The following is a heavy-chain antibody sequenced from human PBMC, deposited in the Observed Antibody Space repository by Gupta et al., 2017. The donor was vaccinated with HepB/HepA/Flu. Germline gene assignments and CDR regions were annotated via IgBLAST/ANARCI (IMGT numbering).Heavy chain of an antibody. CDR3: ARETQVGAIARYYYYYGMDV. D-gene: IGHD1-26*01. J-gene: IGHJ6*02. CDR2: IKQDGSEK. CDR1: GFTFSSYW. V-gene: IGHV3-7*01. Sequence: EVQLVESGGGLVQPGGSLRLSCAASGFTFSSYWMSWVRQAPGKGLEWVANIKQDGSEKYYVDSVKGRFTISRDNAKNSLYLQMNSLRAEDTAVYYCARETQVGAIARYYYYYGMDVWGQGTTVTVSS.